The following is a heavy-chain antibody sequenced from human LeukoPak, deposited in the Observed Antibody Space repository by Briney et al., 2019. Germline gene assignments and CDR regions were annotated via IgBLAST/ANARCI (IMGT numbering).Heavy chain of an antibody. J-gene: IGHJ4*02. CDR3: AKGVDYCSGGSCPADY. CDR1: GFTFSNYG. D-gene: IGHD2-15*01. CDR2: ISYDGNNK. V-gene: IGHV3-30*18. Sequence: LSGRSLRLSCAAPGFTFSNYGIHWVRQAPGKGLEWVAVISYDGNNKYYADSVKGRFTISRDNSKNTLFLQMNSLRAEDTAVYYCAKGVDYCSGGSCPADYWGPGTLVTVSS.